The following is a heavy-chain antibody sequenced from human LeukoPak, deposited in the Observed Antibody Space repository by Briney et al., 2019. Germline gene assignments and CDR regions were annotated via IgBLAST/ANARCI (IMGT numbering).Heavy chain of an antibody. CDR1: GFTFSSYA. CDR3: AKDRDSSGWYCYFDY. D-gene: IGHD6-19*01. CDR2: ISGSGGST. V-gene: IGHV3-23*01. Sequence: PGGSLRLSCAASGFTFSSYAMSWVRQAPGKGLEWVSAISGSGGSTYYADSVKGRFTISRDNSKNTLYLQMNSLRAEDTAVYYCAKDRDSSGWYCYFDYWGQGTLVTVSS. J-gene: IGHJ4*02.